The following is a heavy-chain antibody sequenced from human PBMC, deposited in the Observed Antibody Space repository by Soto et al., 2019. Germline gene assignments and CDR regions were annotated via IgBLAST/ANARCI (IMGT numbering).Heavy chain of an antibody. CDR3: AEVPLRLAYFDY. CDR1: GFTFSNYA. CDR2: ISGSGST. V-gene: IGHV3-23*01. Sequence: EVQLLESGGGLVQPGGSLRLSCAASGFTFSNYAMNWVRQAPGKGLEWVSAISGSGSTYYADSVKGRFTISRDKSTNTLYLQMNSRRAEDTAVYYCAEVPLRLAYFDYWGPGTLVTVSS. J-gene: IGHJ4*02. D-gene: IGHD5-12*01.